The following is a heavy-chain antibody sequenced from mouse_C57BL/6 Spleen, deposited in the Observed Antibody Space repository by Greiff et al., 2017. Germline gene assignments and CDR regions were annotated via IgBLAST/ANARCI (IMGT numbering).Heavy chain of an antibody. D-gene: IGHD1-1*01. CDR3: ARWDTTVVATRYFDY. CDR2: IYPRSGNT. J-gene: IGHJ2*01. V-gene: IGHV1-81*01. Sequence: VQLQQSGAELARPGASVKLSCKASGYTFTSYGISWVKQRTGQGLEWIGEIYPRSGNTYYNEKFKGKDTLTADKSSSTACMGLRSLTAADSAVXFCARWDTTVVATRYFDYWGQGTTLTVSS. CDR1: GYTFTSYG.